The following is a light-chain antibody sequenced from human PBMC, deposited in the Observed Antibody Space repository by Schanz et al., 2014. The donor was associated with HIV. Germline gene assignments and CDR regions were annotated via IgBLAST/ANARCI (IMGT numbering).Light chain of an antibody. CDR3: SSYTSSSSVV. CDR1: GNDVGGYDY. J-gene: IGLJ2*01. Sequence: QSALTQPPSASGSPGQSVTISCTGTGNDVGGYDYVSWYQRHPGKAPKLMIYEVSKRPSGVPDRFSGSKSGNTASLTISGLQAEDEADYYCSSYTSSSSVVFGGGTKLTVL. CDR2: EVS. V-gene: IGLV2-8*01.